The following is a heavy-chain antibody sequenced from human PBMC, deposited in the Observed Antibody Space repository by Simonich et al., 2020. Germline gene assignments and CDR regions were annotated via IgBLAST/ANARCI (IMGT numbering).Heavy chain of an antibody. V-gene: IGHV4-34*01. J-gene: IGHJ3*02. CDR3: ARGKGWKNAFDI. CDR1: GGSFSGYS. Sequence: QVQLQQWGAGLLKPSETLSLTCAVYGGSFSGYSWSWIRQPPGKGLEWIGEINRSGSNKYNPSLKSRVTISVDTSKNQFSLKLSSVTAADTAVYYCARGKGWKNAFDIWGQGTMVTVSS. CDR2: INRSGSN. D-gene: IGHD1-1*01.